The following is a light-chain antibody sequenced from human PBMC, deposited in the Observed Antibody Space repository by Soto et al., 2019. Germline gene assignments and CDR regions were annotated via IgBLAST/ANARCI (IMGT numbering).Light chain of an antibody. J-gene: IGKJ5*01. CDR2: AAS. CDR1: HDISSY. CDR3: QQYYSYLYT. Sequence: AIQMTQSPSSLSASVGDTITLTCQASHDISSYLAWYQQKPGKAPKLLIYAASTLQSGVPSRFSGSGSGTDFNLTISCLQSEDFATYYCQQYYSYLYTFGQGTRLEIK. V-gene: IGKV1-8*01.